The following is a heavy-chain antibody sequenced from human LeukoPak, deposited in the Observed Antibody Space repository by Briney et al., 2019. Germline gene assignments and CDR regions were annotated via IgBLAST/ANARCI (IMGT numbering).Heavy chain of an antibody. D-gene: IGHD4-17*01. CDR1: GFTVSSNY. CDR2: IYSGGST. V-gene: IGHV3-66*02. J-gene: IGHJ4*02. CDR3: ARWGTVSYFDY. Sequence: GKSLRLSCAASGFTVSSNYMSWVRQAPGKGLEWVSVIYSGGSTYYADSVKGRFTISRDNSKNTLYLQMNSLRAEDTAVYYCARWGTVSYFDYWGQGTLVTVSS.